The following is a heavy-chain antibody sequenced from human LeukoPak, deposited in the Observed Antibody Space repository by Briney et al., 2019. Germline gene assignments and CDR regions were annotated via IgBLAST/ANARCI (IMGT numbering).Heavy chain of an antibody. CDR1: GFTFSSSA. Sequence: GGSLRLSCAASGFTFSSSAMSWVRQAPGKGLEWVSAISNNGGYTYYADSVQGRFTISRDNSKSTLCLQMDSLTAEDTAVYHCAKDLTGAYCSDYWGQGTLVTVSS. J-gene: IGHJ4*02. D-gene: IGHD3-9*01. CDR2: ISNNGGYT. V-gene: IGHV3-23*01. CDR3: AKDLTGAYCSDY.